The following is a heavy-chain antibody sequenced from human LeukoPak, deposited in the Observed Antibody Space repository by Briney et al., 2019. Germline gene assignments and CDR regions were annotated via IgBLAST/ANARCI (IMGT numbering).Heavy chain of an antibody. CDR3: ARAPYVYSGHHDY. Sequence: TGGSLRLSCAASGFTFSSYGMHWVRQAPGKGLEWVAVISYDGSNKYYADSVKGRFTISRGNAKNSLYLQMNSLRAEDTAVYYCARAPYVYSGHHDYWGQGTLVTVSS. CDR1: GFTFSSYG. CDR2: ISYDGSNK. J-gene: IGHJ4*02. D-gene: IGHD3-16*01. V-gene: IGHV3-30*03.